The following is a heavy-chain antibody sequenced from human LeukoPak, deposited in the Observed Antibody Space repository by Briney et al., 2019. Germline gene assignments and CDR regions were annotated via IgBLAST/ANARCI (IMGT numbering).Heavy chain of an antibody. V-gene: IGHV3-7*01. J-gene: IGHJ4*02. D-gene: IGHD3-16*01. Sequence: GGSLRLSCAASGFTFSSYRMSWVRQAPGKGLEWVANIKQDGSEKYYVDSVKGRFTMSRDNAKNSLYLQLNSLRAEDTAVYYCARLGEKADFDYWGQGTLVTVSS. CDR1: GFTFSSYR. CDR2: IKQDGSEK. CDR3: ARLGEKADFDY.